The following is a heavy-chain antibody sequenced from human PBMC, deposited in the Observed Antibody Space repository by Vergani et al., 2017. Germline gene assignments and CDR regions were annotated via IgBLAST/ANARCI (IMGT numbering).Heavy chain of an antibody. D-gene: IGHD6-13*01. CDR1: GGTFSSYA. V-gene: IGHV1-69*01. CDR3: ARSIAAAGPIDY. CDR2: IIPSFGTA. J-gene: IGHJ4*02. Sequence: QVQLVQSGAEVKKPGSSVKVSCKASGGTFSSYAISWVRQAPGQGLEWMGGIIPSFGTANYAQKFQGRVTITADESTSTAYMELGSLRSEDTAVYYCARSIAAAGPIDYWGQGTLVTVSS.